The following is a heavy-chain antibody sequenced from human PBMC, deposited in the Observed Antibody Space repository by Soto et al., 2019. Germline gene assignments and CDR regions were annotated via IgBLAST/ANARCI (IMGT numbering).Heavy chain of an antibody. CDR1: GYSFTSYW. CDR3: ARHTGNQYGSSSDYFVY. V-gene: IGHV5-51*01. Sequence: SGESLKISCKGSGYSFTSYWIGWVRQMPGKGLEWMGIIYPSDSDTKYSPSFQGQVTISADKSISTAYLQWSGLKASDTAMYYCARHTGNQYGSSSDYFVYWGQGTLVTVSS. J-gene: IGHJ4*02. D-gene: IGHD6-6*01. CDR2: IYPSDSDT.